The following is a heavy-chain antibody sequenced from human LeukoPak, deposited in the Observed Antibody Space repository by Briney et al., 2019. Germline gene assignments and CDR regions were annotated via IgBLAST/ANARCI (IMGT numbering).Heavy chain of an antibody. CDR1: GFTFSGFS. D-gene: IGHD5/OR15-5a*01. V-gene: IGHV3-11*01. J-gene: IGHJ6*02. Sequence: PGGSLRLSCAASGFTFSGFSMSWVRQSPTKGLEWVSYISSSGSTIYYADSVKGRFTISRDNAKNSLYLQMNSLRAEDTAVYYCARALSTSWYYYGMDVWGQGTTVTVSS. CDR2: ISSSGSTI. CDR3: ARALSTSWYYYGMDV.